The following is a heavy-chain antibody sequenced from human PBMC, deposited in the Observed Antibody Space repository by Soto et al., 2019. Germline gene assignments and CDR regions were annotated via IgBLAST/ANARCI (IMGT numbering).Heavy chain of an antibody. CDR2: ISAYNGNP. V-gene: IGHV1-18*01. Sequence: QVQLVQSGAEVKKPGASVKVSCKASGYTFPGYGISWVRQAPGQGLEWMGWISAYNGNPNYAQKLQGRVTMTTDTGTSTAYRERRSLRSDDTAVYYCARGIGAGTSCIVYYFDYWGQGTLVTDSS. CDR1: GYTFPGYG. CDR3: ARGIGAGTSCIVYYFDY. D-gene: IGHD1-7*01. J-gene: IGHJ4*02.